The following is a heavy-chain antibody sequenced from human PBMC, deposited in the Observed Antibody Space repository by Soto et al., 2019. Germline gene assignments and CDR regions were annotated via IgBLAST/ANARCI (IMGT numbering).Heavy chain of an antibody. CDR1: GGSISSSNW. V-gene: IGHV4-4*02. CDR2: IYHSGST. CDR3: ARWALGAIYYGSGKPLNVARSYYYYGMDV. J-gene: IGHJ6*02. D-gene: IGHD3-10*01. Sequence: SETLSLTCAVSGGSISSSNWWSWVRQPPGKGLEWIGEIYHSGSTNYNPSLKSRVTISVDKSKNQFSLKLGSVTAADTAVYYCARWALGAIYYGSGKPLNVARSYYYYGMDVWGQGTTVTVSS.